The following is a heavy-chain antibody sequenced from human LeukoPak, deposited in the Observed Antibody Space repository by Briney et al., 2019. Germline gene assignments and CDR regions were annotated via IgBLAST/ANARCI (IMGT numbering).Heavy chain of an antibody. CDR1: GGSFSGYN. CDR3: ARVGDFWSGYWDY. D-gene: IGHD3-3*01. CDR2: IGHNGST. J-gene: IGHJ4*02. V-gene: IGHV4-34*01. Sequence: SETLSLTCAVYGGSFSGYNWTWIRQPPGKGLEWIGEIGHNGSTKYNPSLKGRVTISEDTSKNQFSLKLTSVTAADTAVYYCARVGDFWSGYWDYWGQGTLVTVSS.